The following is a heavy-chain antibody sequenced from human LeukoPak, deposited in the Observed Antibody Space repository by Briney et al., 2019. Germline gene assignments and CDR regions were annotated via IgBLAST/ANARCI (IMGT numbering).Heavy chain of an antibody. D-gene: IGHD3-10*01. CDR1: GYSISSGYY. Sequence: SETLSLTCNVSGYSISSGYYWGWIRQPPEKGLEWIASISHSGTTYYNPSLRSRVSISLDTSKNQFSLKLRSVTAAGTALYYCVRVYYYGSGSNFFDYWGQGTLVTVSS. CDR3: VRVYYYGSGSNFFDY. J-gene: IGHJ4*02. CDR2: ISHSGTT. V-gene: IGHV4-38-2*02.